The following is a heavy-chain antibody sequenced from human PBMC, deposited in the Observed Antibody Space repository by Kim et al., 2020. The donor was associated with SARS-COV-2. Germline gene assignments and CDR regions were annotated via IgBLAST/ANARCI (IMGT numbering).Heavy chain of an antibody. CDR1: GGSISSYY. V-gene: IGHV4-59*08. J-gene: IGHJ4*02. CDR3: ARHRSGGFIGDFDY. Sequence: SETLSLTCTASGGSISSYYWSWIRQPPRKGLEWIGYIYYSGSTNYNPSLKTRVTISVDTSKNQFSLKLSSVTAADTAGYYCARHRSGGFIGDFDYWGQGT. CDR2: IYYSGST. D-gene: IGHD3-16*02.